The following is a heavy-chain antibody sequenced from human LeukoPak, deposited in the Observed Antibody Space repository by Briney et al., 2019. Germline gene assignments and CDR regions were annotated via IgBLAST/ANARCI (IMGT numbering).Heavy chain of an antibody. CDR3: ARGFLWRYCSSTGCPYFDY. V-gene: IGHV3-30-3*01. CDR2: ISYDGSNK. CDR1: GFTFSSYA. J-gene: IGHJ4*02. D-gene: IGHD2-2*01. Sequence: PGGSLRLSCAASGFTFSSYAKHWVRQAPGKGLEWVAVISYDGSNKYYADSVKGRFTISRDNSKNTLYLQMNSLRAEDTAVYYCARGFLWRYCSSTGCPYFDYWGQGALVTVSS.